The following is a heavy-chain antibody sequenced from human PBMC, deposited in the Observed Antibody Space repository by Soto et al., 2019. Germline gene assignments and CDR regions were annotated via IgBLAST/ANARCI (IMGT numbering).Heavy chain of an antibody. J-gene: IGHJ5*02. V-gene: IGHV3-21*01. Sequence: GGSLRLSCAASGFTFSSYSMNWVRQAPGKGLEWVSSISSSSSYIYYADSVKGRFTISRDNAKNSLYLQMNSLRAEDMAVYYCARDRSPWSGYTAPLDRPWGQGTLVTVSS. D-gene: IGHD3-3*01. CDR2: ISSSSSYI. CDR1: GFTFSSYS. CDR3: ARDRSPWSGYTAPLDRP.